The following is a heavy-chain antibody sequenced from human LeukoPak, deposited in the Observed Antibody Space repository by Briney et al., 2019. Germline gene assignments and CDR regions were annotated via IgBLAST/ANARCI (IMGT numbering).Heavy chain of an antibody. CDR1: GGSISSGGYY. CDR2: IYYSGST. CDR3: ASHEVDTAMVDY. D-gene: IGHD5-18*01. Sequence: KPSQTLSLTCTVSGGSISSGGYYWSWIRQHPGKGLEWIGYIYYSGSTYYNPSLKSRVTISVDTSKNQFSLKLSSVTAADTAVYYCASHEVDTAMVDYWGQGTLVTVSS. J-gene: IGHJ4*02. V-gene: IGHV4-31*03.